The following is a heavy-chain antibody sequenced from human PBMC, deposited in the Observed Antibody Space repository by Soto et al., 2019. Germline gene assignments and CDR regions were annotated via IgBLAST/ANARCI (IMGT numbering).Heavy chain of an antibody. Sequence: SETQSLTCTVSGGSISTRSSYWSWIRQPPGKGLEWIGCIYYSGTTNYNSSLKSRVTISLDTSKNQFSLRLRSVTAADTAVYYCARYVNPYDTAVWFDPWGQGTLVTVSS. CDR3: ARYVNPYDTAVWFDP. CDR2: IYYSGTT. CDR1: GGSISTRSSY. J-gene: IGHJ5*02. V-gene: IGHV4-61*01. D-gene: IGHD3-9*01.